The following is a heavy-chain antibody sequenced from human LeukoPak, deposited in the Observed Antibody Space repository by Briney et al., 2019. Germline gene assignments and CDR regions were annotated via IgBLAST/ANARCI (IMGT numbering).Heavy chain of an antibody. D-gene: IGHD3-22*01. CDR3: AREGGGYLSYFDY. Sequence: PSETLSLTCTVSGGSISSYYWSWIRQPPGKGLEWIGYIYYSGSTNYNPSLKSRVTISVDTSKNQFSLKLSSVTAADTAVYYCAREGGGYLSYFDYWGQGTLVTVSS. V-gene: IGHV4-59*01. CDR1: GGSISSYY. J-gene: IGHJ4*02. CDR2: IYYSGST.